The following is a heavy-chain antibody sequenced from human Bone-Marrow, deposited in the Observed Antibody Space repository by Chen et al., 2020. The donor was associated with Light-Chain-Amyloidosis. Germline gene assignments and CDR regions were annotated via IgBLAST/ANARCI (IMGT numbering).Heavy chain of an antibody. CDR3: ATRVGY. Sequence: DVQLQTSGGGPVEPGGSLRLSCEASGFSFSDAWMDWVRQAPGKGLEWVARIKGKSDGERTDYAAPVKGRFIVSRDDSRNMLFLQMNSLETEDTGVYYCATRVGYWGPGTRVTVSS. CDR1: GFSFSDAW. V-gene: IGHV3-15*05. D-gene: IGHD2-15*01. J-gene: IGHJ4*02. CDR2: IKGKSDGERT.